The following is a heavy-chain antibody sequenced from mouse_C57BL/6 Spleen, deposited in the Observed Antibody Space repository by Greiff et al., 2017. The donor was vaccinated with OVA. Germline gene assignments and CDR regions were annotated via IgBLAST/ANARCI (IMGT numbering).Heavy chain of an antibody. D-gene: IGHD1-1*01. CDR1: GYTFTSYW. J-gene: IGHJ1*03. CDR3: ARSIITHWYFDV. V-gene: IGHV1-61*01. Sequence: QVQLQQPGAELVRPGSSVKLSCKASGYTFTSYWMDWVKQRPGQGLEWIGNIYPSDSETHYNQKFKDKATLTVDKSSSTAYMQLSSLTSEDSAVYYCARSIITHWYFDVWGTGTTVTVSS. CDR2: IYPSDSET.